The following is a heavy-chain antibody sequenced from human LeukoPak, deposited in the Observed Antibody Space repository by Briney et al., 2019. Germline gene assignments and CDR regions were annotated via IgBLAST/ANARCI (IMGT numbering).Heavy chain of an antibody. D-gene: IGHD3-10*01. CDR3: ARARVRYAFDI. CDR1: GFTFSSYW. Sequence: GGSLRLSCAASGFTFSSYWMSWVRQAPGKGLEWVANIKQDGSEKYYVDSVKGRFTISRDNAKNSLYLQMNCLRAEDTAVYYCARARVRYAFDIWGQGTMVTVSS. J-gene: IGHJ3*02. CDR2: IKQDGSEK. V-gene: IGHV3-7*01.